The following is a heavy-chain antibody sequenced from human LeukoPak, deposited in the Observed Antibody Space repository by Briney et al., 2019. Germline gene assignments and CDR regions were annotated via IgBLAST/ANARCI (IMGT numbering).Heavy chain of an antibody. Sequence: GGSLRLSCAASGFTVSSNYMSWVRQAPGKGLEWVSVIYSGGSTYYADSVKGRFTISRDNSKNTLYFQMNSLRAEDTAVYYCARTKSGSYLYYFDYWGQGTLVTVSS. CDR2: IYSGGST. V-gene: IGHV3-53*01. D-gene: IGHD1-26*01. CDR3: ARTKSGSYLYYFDY. J-gene: IGHJ4*02. CDR1: GFTVSSNY.